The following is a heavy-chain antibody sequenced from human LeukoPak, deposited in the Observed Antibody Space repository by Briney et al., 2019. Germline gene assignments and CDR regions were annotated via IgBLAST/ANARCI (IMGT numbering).Heavy chain of an antibody. Sequence: PGGSLRLSCAASGFTFSSYAMHWVRQAPGKGLEWVANLKQDGSDKYYVDSVKGRFTLSKDNAKNSLYLQMNSLRAEDTAVYYCARIFEYSSVYYFDYWGQGTLVTVSS. V-gene: IGHV3-7*01. CDR3: ARIFEYSSVYYFDY. J-gene: IGHJ4*02. CDR2: LKQDGSDK. D-gene: IGHD3-22*01. CDR1: GFTFSSYA.